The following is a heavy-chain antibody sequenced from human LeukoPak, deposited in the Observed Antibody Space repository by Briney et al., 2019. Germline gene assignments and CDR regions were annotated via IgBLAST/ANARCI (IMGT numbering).Heavy chain of an antibody. J-gene: IGHJ4*02. CDR1: GFTFSSYA. CDR3: AKDFAYSYGAVFDY. CDR2: ISGSGGST. V-gene: IGHV3-23*01. Sequence: PGGSLRVSCAASGFTFSSYAMSWVRQAPGKGLEWVSAISGSGGSTYYADSVKGRFTISRDNSKNTLYLQTNSLRAEDTAVYYCAKDFAYSYGAVFDYWGQGTLVTVSS. D-gene: IGHD5-18*01.